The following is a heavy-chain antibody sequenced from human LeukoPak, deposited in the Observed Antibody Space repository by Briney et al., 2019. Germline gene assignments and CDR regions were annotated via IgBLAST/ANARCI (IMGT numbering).Heavy chain of an antibody. CDR2: IYDSGST. CDR3: ARASYDSSGYDAFDI. Sequence: PSQTLSLTCTVSDDSISSGGYSWSWIRQPPGKGLEWIGYIYDSGSTYYNPSLKSRVTISIDMSKDQFSLKLSSMTAADTAVYYCARASYDSSGYDAFDIWGQGTMVTVSS. V-gene: IGHV4-30-4*07. D-gene: IGHD3-22*01. CDR1: DDSISSGGYS. J-gene: IGHJ3*02.